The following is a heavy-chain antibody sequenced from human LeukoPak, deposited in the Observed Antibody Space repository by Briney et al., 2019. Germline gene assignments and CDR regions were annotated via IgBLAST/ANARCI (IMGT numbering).Heavy chain of an antibody. CDR1: GYTLTELS. J-gene: IGHJ3*02. V-gene: IGHV1-24*01. Sequence: GASVKVSCKVSGYTLTELSMHWVRQAPGKGLEWMGGFDPEDGETIYAQKFQGRVTMTEDTSTDTAYMELSSLRSEDTAVYYCATDLNSPMILAPGGAFDIWGQGTMVTVSS. CDR3: ATDLNSPMILAPGGAFDI. D-gene: IGHD3-22*01. CDR2: FDPEDGET.